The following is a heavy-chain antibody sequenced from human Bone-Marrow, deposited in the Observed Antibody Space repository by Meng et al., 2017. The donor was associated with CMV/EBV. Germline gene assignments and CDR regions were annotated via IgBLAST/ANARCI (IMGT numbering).Heavy chain of an antibody. Sequence: GESLKISCAASGFTFSSYGMHWVRQAPGKGLEWVAFIRYDGSNKYYADSMKGRFTISRDNSKNTLYLQMNSLRAEDTAVYYCAKDGDFWSGYPRGMDVWGQGTTVTVSS. J-gene: IGHJ6*02. V-gene: IGHV3-30*02. CDR3: AKDGDFWSGYPRGMDV. CDR1: GFTFSSYG. CDR2: IRYDGSNK. D-gene: IGHD3-3*01.